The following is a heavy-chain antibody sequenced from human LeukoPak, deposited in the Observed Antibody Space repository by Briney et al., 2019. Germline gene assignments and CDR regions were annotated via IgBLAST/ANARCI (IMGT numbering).Heavy chain of an antibody. V-gene: IGHV3-21*01. J-gene: IGHJ4*02. D-gene: IGHD2-2*01. CDR1: GFAFSVYA. CDR3: ARADCSSTSCYADFDY. CDR2: ISSSSSYI. Sequence: PGGSLRLSCTASGFAFSVYAMSWLRQPPGKGLEWVSSISSSSSYIYYADSVKGRFTISRDNAKNSLYLQMNSLRAEDTAVYYCARADCSSTSCYADFDYWGQGTLVTVSS.